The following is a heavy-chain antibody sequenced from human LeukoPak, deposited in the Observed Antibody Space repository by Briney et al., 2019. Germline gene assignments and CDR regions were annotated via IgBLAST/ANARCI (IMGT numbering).Heavy chain of an antibody. V-gene: IGHV3-20*04. CDR2: INWNGGST. D-gene: IGHD2-2*01. CDR1: GFTLDDYC. CDR3: ARGYCTSPNCDFDY. J-gene: IGHJ4*02. Sequence: GVSLRLSCAASGFTLDDYCARWVRQAPGKGLEGVFGINWNGGSTGYADAVEGRYTIPRDNHKNSLYLDMKSASAEDTALYYSARGYCTSPNCDFDYWGQGTLVTVSS.